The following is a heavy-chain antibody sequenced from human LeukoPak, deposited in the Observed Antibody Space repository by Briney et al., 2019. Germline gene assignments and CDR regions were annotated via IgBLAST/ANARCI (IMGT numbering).Heavy chain of an antibody. Sequence: TGGSLRLSCAASGFTFSSYEMNWVRQAPGKGLEWVSYISSSGSTIYYADSVKGRFTISRDNAKNSLYLQMNSLRAEDTAVYYCASDSIKPLYGGPVGSFDYWGQGTLVTVSS. CDR3: ASDSIKPLYGGPVGSFDY. CDR1: GFTFSSYE. D-gene: IGHD4-23*01. J-gene: IGHJ4*02. V-gene: IGHV3-48*03. CDR2: ISSSGSTI.